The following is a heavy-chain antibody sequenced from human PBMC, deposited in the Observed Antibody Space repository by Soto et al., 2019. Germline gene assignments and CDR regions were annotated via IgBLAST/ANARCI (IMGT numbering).Heavy chain of an antibody. Sequence: ASVKVSCKPSGGTFSSYGINWLRQAPGQGLEWMGGSTPIFGTANYAKKFQGRVTITADESTSTAYMELSTLRSEDTAVYFCAELGSVGWFDPWGQGTRVTVSS. CDR2: STPIFGTA. J-gene: IGHJ5*02. V-gene: IGHV1-69*13. D-gene: IGHD7-27*01. CDR1: GGTFSSYG. CDR3: AELGSVGWFDP.